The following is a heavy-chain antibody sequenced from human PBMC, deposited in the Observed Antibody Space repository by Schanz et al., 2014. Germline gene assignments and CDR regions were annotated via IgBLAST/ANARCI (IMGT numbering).Heavy chain of an antibody. CDR2: VSRSTPDI. CDR3: ARPPHDSSGYYPFDY. D-gene: IGHD3-22*01. Sequence: EVQLVESGGGLIQPGGSLRLSCAASGFGFSSYSMNWVHQAPGKGLEWVSYVSRSTPDIYYADSVKGRFTMSRDNAKNSLFLQMNSLRAEDTAVYYCARPPHDSSGYYPFDYWGQGTLXTVSS. J-gene: IGHJ4*02. V-gene: IGHV3-48*01. CDR1: GFGFSSYS.